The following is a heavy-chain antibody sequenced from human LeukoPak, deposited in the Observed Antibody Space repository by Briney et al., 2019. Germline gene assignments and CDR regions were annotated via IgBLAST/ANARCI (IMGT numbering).Heavy chain of an antibody. V-gene: IGHV4-39*07. D-gene: IGHD1-1*01. Sequence: SETLSLTCTVSRGSITSSSYYWGWIRHPPGKGLEWIGSIYYSGSTYYNPSLKSRVTISVDTSKNQFSLKLSSVTAADTAVYYCARVQLEPYYYYYYMDVWGKGTTVTVSS. J-gene: IGHJ6*03. CDR3: ARVQLEPYYYYYYMDV. CDR1: RGSITSSSYY. CDR2: IYYSGST.